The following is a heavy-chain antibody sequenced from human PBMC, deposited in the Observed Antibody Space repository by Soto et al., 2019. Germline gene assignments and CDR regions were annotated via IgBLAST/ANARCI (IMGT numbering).Heavy chain of an antibody. CDR3: ARGAGQFPGY. Sequence: ASVKGSCKAAGYTFTSYAMHWGRQAPGQRLEWMGWINAGNGNTKYSQKFQGRVTITRDTSASTAYMELSSLRSEDTAVYYCARGAGQFPGYWGQGTLVTVSS. CDR1: GYTFTSYA. CDR2: INAGNGNT. V-gene: IGHV1-3*01. J-gene: IGHJ4*02.